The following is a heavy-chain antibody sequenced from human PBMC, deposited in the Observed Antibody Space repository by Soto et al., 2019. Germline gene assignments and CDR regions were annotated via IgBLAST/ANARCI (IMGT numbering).Heavy chain of an antibody. V-gene: IGHV1-3*01. CDR2: INAGNGNT. D-gene: IGHD2-15*01. Sequence: ASVKVSCKASGYTFTSHYMHWVRQAPGQRLEWMGWINAGNGNTKYSQKFQGRVTITRDTSASTAYMELSSLRSQDTAGHYCARDLGGWTDYWGQGTLVTVSS. J-gene: IGHJ4*02. CDR1: GYTFTSHY. CDR3: ARDLGGWTDY.